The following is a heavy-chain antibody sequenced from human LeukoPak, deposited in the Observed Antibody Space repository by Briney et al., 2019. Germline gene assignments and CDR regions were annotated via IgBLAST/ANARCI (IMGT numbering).Heavy chain of an antibody. CDR3: AKSVYHSGNY. Sequence: TGGSLRLSCAASGFTISTYGMSWVRQAPGKGLEWGSSISGGTTYYAYSVKGGFTISRDNSKNTLSLQMDSLRAEDTAVYYCAKSVYHSGNYWGQGTLVTVSS. CDR1: GFTISTYG. J-gene: IGHJ4*02. D-gene: IGHD3-10*01. V-gene: IGHV3-23*01. CDR2: ISGGTT.